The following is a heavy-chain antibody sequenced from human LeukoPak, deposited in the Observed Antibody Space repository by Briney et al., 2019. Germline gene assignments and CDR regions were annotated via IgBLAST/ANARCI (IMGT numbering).Heavy chain of an antibody. Sequence: GGSLRLSCAASGFTVNSNYMSWVRQAPGKGLERVSIIYKDGRTYYADSVKGRFTISRDNAKNSLYLQMNSLRAEDTAVYYCARGAGSGSYYGTYWGQGTLVTVSS. CDR2: IYKDGRT. CDR1: GFTVNSNY. V-gene: IGHV3-53*01. CDR3: ARGAGSGSYYGTY. J-gene: IGHJ4*02. D-gene: IGHD1-26*01.